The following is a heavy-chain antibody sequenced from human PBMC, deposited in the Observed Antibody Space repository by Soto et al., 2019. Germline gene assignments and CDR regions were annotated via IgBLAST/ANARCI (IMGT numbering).Heavy chain of an antibody. CDR1: GITFGSRA. CDR3: AKTETFNGYYNAFDY. D-gene: IGHD3-9*01. J-gene: IGHJ4*02. CDR2: ISGGGGST. V-gene: IGHV3-23*01. Sequence: GGSLRLSCVASGITFGSRAMSWVRQAPGKGLEWVASISGGGGSTYYTDSVKGRFSISRDNSNRVVYLQMGSLTAGDTVVYYCAKTETFNGYYNAFDYWGQGTRVTVSS.